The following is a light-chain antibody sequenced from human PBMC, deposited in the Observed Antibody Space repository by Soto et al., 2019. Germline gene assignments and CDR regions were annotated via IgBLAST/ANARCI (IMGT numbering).Light chain of an antibody. CDR2: KAS. J-gene: IGKJ2*01. CDR3: QQYDSYPYT. V-gene: IGKV1-5*03. Sequence: DIQMTQSPSTLSASVGDRVTITCRASQSISTWLAWYQQKPGKAPKVLIYKASSLETGVPPRFSGSGSETEFTLTISSLQPGDFATYYCQQYDSYPYTFGQGTKLEIK. CDR1: QSISTW.